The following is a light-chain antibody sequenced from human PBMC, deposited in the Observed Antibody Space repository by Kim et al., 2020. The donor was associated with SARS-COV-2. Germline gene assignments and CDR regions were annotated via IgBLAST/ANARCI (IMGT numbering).Light chain of an antibody. CDR2: QDT. CDR3: QAWDSGTAV. CDR1: KLGDKY. J-gene: IGLJ3*02. Sequence: SYELTQPPSLSVSPGQTASITCSGDKLGDKYASWYQQKSGQSPVLVIYQDTKWPSGIPDRFSGSNSGNTATLTISGTQAMDEADYYCQAWDSGTAVFGGGTQLTVL. V-gene: IGLV3-1*01.